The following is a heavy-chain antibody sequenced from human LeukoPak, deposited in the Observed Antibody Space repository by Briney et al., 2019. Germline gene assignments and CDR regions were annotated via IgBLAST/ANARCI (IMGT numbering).Heavy chain of an antibody. D-gene: IGHD3-10*01. J-gene: IGHJ4*02. CDR3: ARDMVRGVRNYYFDY. CDR2: INPNSGGT. Sequence: GASVKVSCKASGYTFTSYYMHWVRQAPGQGLEWMGWINPNSGGTNYAQKFQGWVTMTRDTSISTAYMELSRLRSDDTAVYYCARDMVRGVRNYYFDYWGQGTLVTVSS. V-gene: IGHV1-2*04. CDR1: GYTFTSYY.